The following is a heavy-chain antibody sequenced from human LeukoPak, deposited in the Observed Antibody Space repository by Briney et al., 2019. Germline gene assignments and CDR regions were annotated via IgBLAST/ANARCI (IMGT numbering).Heavy chain of an antibody. Sequence: AASVKVSCKASGYTFTSYGISWVRQAPGQGLEWMGWISAYNGNTKYSQKFQGRVTITRDTSASTAYMELSSLRSEDTAVYYCARSGITMIVGLDYWGQGTLVTVSS. CDR3: ARSGITMIVGLDY. D-gene: IGHD3-22*01. J-gene: IGHJ4*02. V-gene: IGHV1-18*01. CDR2: ISAYNGNT. CDR1: GYTFTSYG.